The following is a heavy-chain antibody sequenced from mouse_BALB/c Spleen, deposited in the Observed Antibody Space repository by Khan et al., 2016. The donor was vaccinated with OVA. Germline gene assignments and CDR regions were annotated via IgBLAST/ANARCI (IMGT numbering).Heavy chain of an antibody. J-gene: IGHJ3*01. CDR1: GFTFTDYY. CDR3: ARDRGNDYRDAAY. CDR2: IRNKANGYTT. Sequence: EVQLVESGGGLVQPGDSLRLSCATSGFTFTDYYMSWVRQPPGKALEWLGFIRNKANGYTTEYRASVQGRFTISSDNYQSFLYLQMNTQRAEDSATYYGARDRGNDYRDAAYWGQGTLVTVSA. V-gene: IGHV7-3*02. D-gene: IGHD2-14*01.